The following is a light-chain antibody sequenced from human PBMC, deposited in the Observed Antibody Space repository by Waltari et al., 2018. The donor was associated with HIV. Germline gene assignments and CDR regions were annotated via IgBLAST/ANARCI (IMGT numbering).Light chain of an antibody. J-gene: IGLJ1*01. CDR3: GAWDSSLSAVV. CDR2: DNN. V-gene: IGLV1-51*01. CDR1: NSNIGTNQ. Sequence: QSVLTQPPSVSAAPGQKVTTSCSGSNSNIGTNQVSWYQQLPGTAPKLLIYDNNKRPSGIPDRFSASKSGTSATLGITGLQTGDEAEYYCGAWDSSLSAVVFGTGTKVTVL.